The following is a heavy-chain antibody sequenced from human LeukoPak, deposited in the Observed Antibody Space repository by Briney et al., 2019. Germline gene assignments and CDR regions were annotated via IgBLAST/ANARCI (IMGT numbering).Heavy chain of an antibody. CDR1: DASFSGYY. CDR2: IHPSGSP. J-gene: IGHJ4*02. CDR3: SRGGDASKAGKY. Sequence: SETLSLTCAIYDASFSGYYWSWIRQPPGKGLEWIGEIHPSGSPSYNPSLESRTIISVDAPKNQFSLILNSVTAADTALYFCSRGGDASKAGKYWGQGALVTVSS. D-gene: IGHD3-10*01. V-gene: IGHV4-34*01.